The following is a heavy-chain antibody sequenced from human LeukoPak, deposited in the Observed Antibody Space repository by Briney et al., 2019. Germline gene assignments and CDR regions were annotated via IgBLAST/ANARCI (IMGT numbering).Heavy chain of an antibody. J-gene: IGHJ4*02. D-gene: IGHD2-2*03. CDR3: ARDLVDIVVVPAAQTFDY. Sequence: ASVKVSCKASGYTFTSYYMHWVRQAPGQGLEWMGIINPSGGSTSYAQKFQGRVTMTRDTSTSTVYMELSSLRSEDTAVYYCARDLVDIVVVPAAQTFDYWGQGTLVTVYS. CDR2: INPSGGST. V-gene: IGHV1-46*01. CDR1: GYTFTSYY.